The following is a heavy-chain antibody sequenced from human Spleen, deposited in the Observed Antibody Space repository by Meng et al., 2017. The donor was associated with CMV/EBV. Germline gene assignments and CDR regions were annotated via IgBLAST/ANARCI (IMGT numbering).Heavy chain of an antibody. J-gene: IGHJ4*02. Sequence: GESLKISCAASGFTFSSYAVSCVRQAPGKGLEWVSVISGDGATTYYADSVTGRFPISRDNSKNTLYLQMNSLRAEDTAVYYCARGGSTIAARPYYFDNWGQGTLVTVSS. CDR3: ARGGSTIAARPYYFDN. V-gene: IGHV3-23*01. CDR2: ISGDGATT. CDR1: GFTFSSYA. D-gene: IGHD6-6*01.